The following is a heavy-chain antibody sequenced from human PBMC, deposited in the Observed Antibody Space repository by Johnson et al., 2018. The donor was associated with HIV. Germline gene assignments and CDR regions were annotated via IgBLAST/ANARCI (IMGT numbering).Heavy chain of an antibody. CDR2: ISYDGSNK. CDR1: GFTFSSYG. CDR3: ARVGASRFDAFHV. D-gene: IGHD3-16*01. J-gene: IGHJ3*01. Sequence: QVQLVESGGGLVQPGGSLRLSCAASGFTFSSYGMHWVRQAPGKGLEWVAVISYDGSNKYYADSVKGRFTISRDNAKNSLYLQMNSLRAEDTAVYYCARVGASRFDAFHVWGQGTMVTVSS. V-gene: IGHV3-30*03.